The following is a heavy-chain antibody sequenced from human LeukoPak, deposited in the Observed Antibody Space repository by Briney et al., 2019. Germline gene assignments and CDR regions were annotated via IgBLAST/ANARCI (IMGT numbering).Heavy chain of an antibody. Sequence: PGRSPRLSCTASGFTFGDYAMSWFRQAPGKGLEWVGFIRSKAYGGTTEYAASVKGRFTISRDDSKSIAYLQMNSLKTEDTAVYYCTSLVVGELDFDYWGQGTLVTVSS. V-gene: IGHV3-49*03. CDR2: IRSKAYGGTT. J-gene: IGHJ4*02. CDR3: TSLVVGELDFDY. CDR1: GFTFGDYA. D-gene: IGHD2-21*01.